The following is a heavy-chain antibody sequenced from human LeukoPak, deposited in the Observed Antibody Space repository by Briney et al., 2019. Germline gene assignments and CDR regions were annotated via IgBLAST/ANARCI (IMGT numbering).Heavy chain of an antibody. D-gene: IGHD6-19*01. J-gene: IGHJ4*02. CDR1: GYTFTTYA. Sequence: GASVKVSCKASGYTFTTYAMNWVRQAPGQGLEWMGWINTNTGNPTYAQGFTGRFVFSLDTSVSTAYLQISSLKAEDTAVYYCARDVENGYSSGWSYFDYWGQGTLVTVSS. V-gene: IGHV7-4-1*02. CDR2: INTNTGNP. CDR3: ARDVENGYSSGWSYFDY.